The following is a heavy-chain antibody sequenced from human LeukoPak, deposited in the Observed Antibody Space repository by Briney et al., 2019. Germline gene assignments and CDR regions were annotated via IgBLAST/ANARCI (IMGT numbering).Heavy chain of an antibody. CDR2: INPNSGGT. V-gene: IGHV1-2*02. J-gene: IGHJ5*02. CDR3: ARDLGDIVVVPAAYNWFDP. Sequence: ASVKVSCKASGYTFTVYYMHWVREAPGQGREWMGWINPNSGGTNCAQKFQGRVTITRDTSISTAYMELSRLRSDDTAVYYCARDLGDIVVVPAAYNWFDPWGQGTLVTVSS. D-gene: IGHD2-2*01. CDR1: GYTFTVYY.